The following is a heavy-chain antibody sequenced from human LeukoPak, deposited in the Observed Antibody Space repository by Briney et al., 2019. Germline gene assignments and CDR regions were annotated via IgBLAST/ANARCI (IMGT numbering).Heavy chain of an antibody. Sequence: GGSLRLSCAASGFTFSSYGMHWVRQAPGKGLEGVAVISYDGSNKYYADSVKGRFTISRDNSKNTLYLQMNSLRAEDTAVYYCAKAGTMLAFDIWSQGTMVTVSS. J-gene: IGHJ3*02. D-gene: IGHD3-10*02. CDR2: ISYDGSNK. CDR3: AKAGTMLAFDI. V-gene: IGHV3-30*18. CDR1: GFTFSSYG.